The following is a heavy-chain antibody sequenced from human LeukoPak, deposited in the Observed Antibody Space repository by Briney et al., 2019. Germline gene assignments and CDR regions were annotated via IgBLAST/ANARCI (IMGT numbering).Heavy chain of an antibody. Sequence: GGSLRLSRAAPGFTFSSYWMHWVRQAPGKGLVWVSRINSDGSSTNYADSVKGRFTISRDNAKNTLYLQMNSLRAEDTAVYYCARDPRGGTVDYWGQGTLVTVSS. CDR1: GFTFSSYW. CDR2: INSDGSST. D-gene: IGHD2-8*02. J-gene: IGHJ4*02. V-gene: IGHV3-74*01. CDR3: ARDPRGGTVDY.